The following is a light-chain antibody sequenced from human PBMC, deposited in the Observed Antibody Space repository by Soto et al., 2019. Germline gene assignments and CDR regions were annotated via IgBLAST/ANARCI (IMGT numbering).Light chain of an antibody. V-gene: IGKV3-20*01. CDR1: QSVSSSY. CDR3: QQYGSSRT. Sequence: EIGLTQSPGTLSLSPGERATLSCRARQSVSSSYLAWYQQKPGQAPRLLIYGASSRATGIPHRFSGSGSGTDFTLIISRLEPGDFAVYYCQQYGSSRTFGQGTKVEIK. J-gene: IGKJ1*01. CDR2: GAS.